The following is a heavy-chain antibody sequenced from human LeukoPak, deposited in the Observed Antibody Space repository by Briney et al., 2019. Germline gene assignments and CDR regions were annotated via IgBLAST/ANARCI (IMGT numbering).Heavy chain of an antibody. Sequence: KPSETLSLTCTVSGGSISNYYWSWIRQPPGMGLEWIGYIYYSGSTSYNPSLKSRVTISVDTSKNQFSLKLNSVTAADTAVYYCARGPAPWYFDLWGRGTLVTVSS. V-gene: IGHV4-59*01. J-gene: IGHJ2*01. D-gene: IGHD2-2*01. CDR1: GGSISNYY. CDR2: IYYSGST. CDR3: ARGPAPWYFDL.